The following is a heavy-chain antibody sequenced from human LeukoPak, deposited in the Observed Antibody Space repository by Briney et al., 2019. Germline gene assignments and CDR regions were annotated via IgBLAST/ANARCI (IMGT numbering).Heavy chain of an antibody. CDR1: GGTFSSYA. D-gene: IGHD5/OR15-5a*01. Sequence: SVNVSCKASGGTFSSYAISWVRQAPGQGLEWMGGIIPIFGTANYAQKFQGRVTITTDESTSTAYMELSSLRSEDTAVYYCARVPVSSKAPYYYYMDVWGKGTTVTVSS. V-gene: IGHV1-69*05. CDR3: ARVPVSSKAPYYYYMDV. J-gene: IGHJ6*03. CDR2: IIPIFGTA.